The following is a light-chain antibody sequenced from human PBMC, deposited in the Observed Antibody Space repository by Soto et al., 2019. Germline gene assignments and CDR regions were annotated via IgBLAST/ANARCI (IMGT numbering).Light chain of an antibody. J-gene: IGLJ3*02. CDR2: LEGSGSY. CDR3: ETWDFNTRV. V-gene: IGLV4-60*02. CDR1: SGHISYI. Sequence: QPVLTQSSSASASLGSSVKLTCTLSSGHISYIIAWHQQQPGQAPRYLMKLEGSGSYNKGSGVPDRFSGSSSGADRYLTIANLQFDDEDDYYCETWDFNTRVFGGGTKLTVL.